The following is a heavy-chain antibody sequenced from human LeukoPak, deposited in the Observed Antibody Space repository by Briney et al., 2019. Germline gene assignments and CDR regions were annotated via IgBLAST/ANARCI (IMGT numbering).Heavy chain of an antibody. V-gene: IGHV3-7*03. CDR2: IKQDGSEK. J-gene: IGHJ4*02. CDR1: GFTFSNYW. Sequence: GGSLRLSCAASGFTFSNYWMNWVRQAPGKGLEWVANIKQDGSEKSYVDSVKGRFTISRDNAKNSLYLQMNSLRAEDTAVCYCAREIWDMVRGVPADYWGQGTQVTVSS. D-gene: IGHD3-10*01. CDR3: AREIWDMVRGVPADY.